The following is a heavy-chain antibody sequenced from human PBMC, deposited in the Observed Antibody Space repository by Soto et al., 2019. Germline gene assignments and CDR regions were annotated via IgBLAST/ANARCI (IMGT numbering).Heavy chain of an antibody. Sequence: SQTLPLTCAISGDSVSSNSAAWRWIRHCPSRGLEWLGRTYYRSKWYNDYAVSVKSRITINSDTSKNHFSLQLKSVTPEDTAVYYCARVCLGSSGYYLDPFDFWTQGTTVT. J-gene: IGHJ3*01. CDR3: ARVCLGSSGYYLDPFDF. D-gene: IGHD3-22*01. CDR1: GDSVSSNSAA. CDR2: TYYRSKWYN. V-gene: IGHV6-1*01.